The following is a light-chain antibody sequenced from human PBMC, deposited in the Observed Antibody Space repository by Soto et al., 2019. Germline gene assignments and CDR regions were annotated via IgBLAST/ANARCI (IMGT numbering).Light chain of an antibody. CDR2: AAS. CDR3: QHYNSYSEA. Sequence: IQFTPSPSSLSASVGDRVTLTCRASQGISSYLGWYQQKPGKAPNLLIYAASTLQSGVPSRFSGSGSGTEFTLTISSLQPDDFATYYCQHYNSYSEAFGQGTKVDIK. V-gene: IGKV1-9*01. CDR1: QGISSY. J-gene: IGKJ1*01.